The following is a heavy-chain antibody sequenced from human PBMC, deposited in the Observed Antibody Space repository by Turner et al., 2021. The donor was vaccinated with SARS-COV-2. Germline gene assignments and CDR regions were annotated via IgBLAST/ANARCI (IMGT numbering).Heavy chain of an antibody. CDR2: ISYDGSNE. CDR1: GFTCSTYA. V-gene: IGHV3-30-3*01. Sequence: QVQLVVSGGGVVQPGWALGLPCPASGFTCSTYALHWVRQAPGKGLEWVAVISYDGSNENYADSVKGRFTISRDNSKNTLYLQMNSLRTEDTAVYYCARAPSYCSSTSCPPPFDYWGQGTLVTVSS. D-gene: IGHD2-2*01. CDR3: ARAPSYCSSTSCPPPFDY. J-gene: IGHJ4*02.